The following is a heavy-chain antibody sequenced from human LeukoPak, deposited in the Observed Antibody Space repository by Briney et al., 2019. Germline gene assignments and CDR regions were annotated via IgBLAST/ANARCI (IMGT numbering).Heavy chain of an antibody. J-gene: IGHJ4*02. Sequence: GGSLRLSCAASGFTFSSYGMHWVRQAPGKGLEWVAFIRYDGSNKYYADSVKGRFTISRDNSKNTLYLQMNSLRAEDTAVYYCARFLGVFGVVKYWGQGTLVTVSS. V-gene: IGHV3-30*02. CDR3: ARFLGVFGVVKY. CDR1: GFTFSSYG. D-gene: IGHD3-3*01. CDR2: IRYDGSNK.